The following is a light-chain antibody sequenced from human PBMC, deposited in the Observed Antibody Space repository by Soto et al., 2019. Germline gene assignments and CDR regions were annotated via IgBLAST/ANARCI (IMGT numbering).Light chain of an antibody. CDR2: DAS. V-gene: IGKV1-5*01. Sequence: DIQMTQSPSTLSASVGDRVTITCRASQSISSWLAWYQQKPGKALKLLIYDASSLESGVPSRFSGSGSGTEVTLTISSLQPDDFATYYCQQYNSYPWTFGQGTKVEIK. CDR3: QQYNSYPWT. J-gene: IGKJ1*01. CDR1: QSISSW.